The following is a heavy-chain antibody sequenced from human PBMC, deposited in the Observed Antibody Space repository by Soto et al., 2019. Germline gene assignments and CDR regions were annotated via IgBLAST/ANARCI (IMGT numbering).Heavy chain of an antibody. Sequence: SETLSLTCTVSGGSISSSSYYWGWIRQPPGKGLEWIGSIYYSGSTYYNPSLKSRVTISVDTSKNQFSLKLSSVTAADTAVYYCARHTCDYYDSSGYPCPRYYYGMDVWGQGTTVTVSS. CDR1: GGSISSSSYY. CDR3: ARHTCDYYDSSGYPCPRYYYGMDV. V-gene: IGHV4-39*01. J-gene: IGHJ6*02. D-gene: IGHD3-22*01. CDR2: IYYSGST.